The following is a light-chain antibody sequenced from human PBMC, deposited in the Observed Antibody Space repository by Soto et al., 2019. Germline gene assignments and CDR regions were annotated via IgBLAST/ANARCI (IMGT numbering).Light chain of an antibody. CDR2: AAS. CDR1: QSISSY. V-gene: IGKV1-39*01. J-gene: IGKJ4*01. CDR3: QQSYSTLT. Sequence: DIQMTQSPSSLSASVGDRVTITCRASQSISSYLNWYQQKPGKAPKLLIYAASSLQSGAPSRFSGSGSGTDFTLTISSLQPEDFATYYCQQSYSTLTVGGGTKVDIK.